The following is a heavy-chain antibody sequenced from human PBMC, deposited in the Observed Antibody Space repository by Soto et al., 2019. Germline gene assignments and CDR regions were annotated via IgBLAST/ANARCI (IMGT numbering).Heavy chain of an antibody. CDR2: INHSGST. CDR3: ARGSRARGVIAH. V-gene: IGHV4-34*01. CDR1: DGSFIGYY. J-gene: IGHJ4*02. Sequence: SETLSLTCAVYDGSFIGYYWNWIRQPPGKGLEWIGEINHSGSTNYNPSLKSRVTILVDTSKNQFSLKLNSVTAADTAVYYCARGSRARGVIAHWGQGTLVTVSS. D-gene: IGHD3-10*01.